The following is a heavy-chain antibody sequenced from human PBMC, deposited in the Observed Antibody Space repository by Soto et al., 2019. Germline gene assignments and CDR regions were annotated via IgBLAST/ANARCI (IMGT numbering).Heavy chain of an antibody. CDR1: GFTFRNYA. Sequence: EVQLLESGGDLVQPGGSLRLSCAASGFTFRNYAMTWVRQAPGKGLEWVSGISGRGDTPYYADSVKGRFTISRDNSKNTLYLQMSSLVVEDTATYFCARPNHGASKYYFDYWGRGTLITVSS. CDR3: ARPNHGASKYYFDY. V-gene: IGHV3-23*01. J-gene: IGHJ4*02. D-gene: IGHD4-17*01. CDR2: ISGRGDTP.